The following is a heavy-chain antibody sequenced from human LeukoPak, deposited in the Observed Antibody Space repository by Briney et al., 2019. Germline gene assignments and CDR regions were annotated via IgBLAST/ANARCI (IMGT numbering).Heavy chain of an antibody. CDR2: IIPIFGTA. Sequence: SVKVSCKASGGTFSSYAISWVRQAPGQGLEWMGGIIPIFGTANYAQKFQGRVTITADESTSTAYMELSSLRSEDTAVYYCARDRGYYDILTGKRTDYYYYYMDVWGKGTTVTISS. CDR1: GGTFSSYA. V-gene: IGHV1-69*13. J-gene: IGHJ6*03. D-gene: IGHD3-9*01. CDR3: ARDRGYYDILTGKRTDYYYYYMDV.